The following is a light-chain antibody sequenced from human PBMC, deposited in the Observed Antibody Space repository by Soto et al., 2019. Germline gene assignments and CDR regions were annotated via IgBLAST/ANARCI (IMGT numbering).Light chain of an antibody. CDR1: QSVSGN. CDR2: GAS. Sequence: EIVLTQSPATLSLSPGERATLSCRASQSVSGNLAWYQQKPGQAPRLLIYGASTRATGIPARFSGSGSGTEVTLTTSSIQTDDSEVYYSYQYNKYPPMYTFGQGTKLEIK. CDR3: YQYNKYPPMYT. V-gene: IGKV3-15*01. J-gene: IGKJ2*01.